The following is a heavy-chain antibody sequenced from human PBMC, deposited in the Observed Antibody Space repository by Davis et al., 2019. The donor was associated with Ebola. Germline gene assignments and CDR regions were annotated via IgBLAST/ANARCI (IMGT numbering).Heavy chain of an antibody. V-gene: IGHV3-48*02. CDR3: ARVAAEVSSGSQGYYGMDV. Sequence: GGSLRLSCAASGFTFSSYSMNWVRQAPGKGLEWVSYISSSSSTIYYADSVKGRFTISRDNAKNSLYLQMNSLRDEDTAVYYCARVAAEVSSGSQGYYGMDVWGQGTTVTVSS. CDR2: ISSSSSTI. D-gene: IGHD3-22*01. J-gene: IGHJ6*02. CDR1: GFTFSSYS.